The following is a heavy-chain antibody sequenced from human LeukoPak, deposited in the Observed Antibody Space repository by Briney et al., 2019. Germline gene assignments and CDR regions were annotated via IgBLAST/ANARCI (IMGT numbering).Heavy chain of an antibody. CDR1: GGSLSNYY. V-gene: IGHV4-59*01. CDR3: ARAYSGYDLGY. Sequence: SETLSLTCTVSGGSLSNYYWSWIRQPPAKGLEWIGYIFYSGSTNYNPSLKSRVTISVGTSKNQFSLKLSSVTAADTAVYYCARAYSGYDLGYWGQGTLVTVSS. CDR2: IFYSGST. J-gene: IGHJ4*02. D-gene: IGHD5-12*01.